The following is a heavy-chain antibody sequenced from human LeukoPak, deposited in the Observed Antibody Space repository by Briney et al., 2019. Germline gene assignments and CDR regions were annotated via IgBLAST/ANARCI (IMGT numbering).Heavy chain of an antibody. J-gene: IGHJ6*03. Sequence: ASVKVSCKASGYTFTGYYMHWVRQAPGQGLEWMGWINPNSGGTNYAQKFQGRVTMTRDTSISTAYMELSRLRSDDTAVYYCASDLLTGTTGWNYYYMDVWGKGTTVTVSS. CDR2: INPNSGGT. V-gene: IGHV1-2*02. CDR1: GYTFTGYY. CDR3: ASDLLTGTTGWNYYYMDV. D-gene: IGHD1-7*01.